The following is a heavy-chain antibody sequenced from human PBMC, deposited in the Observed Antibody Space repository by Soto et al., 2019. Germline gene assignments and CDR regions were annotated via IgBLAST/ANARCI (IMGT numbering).Heavy chain of an antibody. J-gene: IGHJ4*02. D-gene: IGHD3-3*01. CDR3: ARNLNLELLSPSFYY. CDR1: GFTVSSNY. CDR2: IYSGGST. V-gene: IGHV3-66*01. Sequence: EVQLVESGGGLVPPGGSLRLSCAASGFTVSSNYMSWVRQAPGKGLEWVSVIYSGGSTYYADSVKGRFTISRDNSKNTLYLQMNSLRAEDTAVYYCARNLNLELLSPSFYYWGQGTLVTVSS.